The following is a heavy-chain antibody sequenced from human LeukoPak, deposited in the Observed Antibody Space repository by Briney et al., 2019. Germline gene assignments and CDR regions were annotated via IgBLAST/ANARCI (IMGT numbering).Heavy chain of an antibody. D-gene: IGHD5-24*01. V-gene: IGHV3-73*01. CDR1: GFTFSGSA. CDR2: IRSKANSYAT. J-gene: IGHJ4*02. CDR3: TRAAEMATMGY. Sequence: GGSLKLSCAASGFTFSGSAMHWVRQASGKGLEWVGRIRSKANSYATAYAASVKGRFTISRDDSKNTAYLQMNSLKTEDTAVYYCTRAAEMATMGYWGQGTLVTVSS.